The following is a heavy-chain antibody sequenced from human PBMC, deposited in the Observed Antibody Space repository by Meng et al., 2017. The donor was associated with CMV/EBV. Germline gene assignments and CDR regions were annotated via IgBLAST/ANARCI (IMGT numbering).Heavy chain of an antibody. J-gene: IGHJ4*02. Sequence: QVQLQESGPGLGKSAETLSPPCTVSGCSISSYDWSWSRQPAGKGLEWSGRIYSSGSTNYNPSLKSRVTMSVDTSKNQFSLKLSSVTAADTAVYYCARAAVDLSKDYFDYWGQGTLVTVSS. CDR2: IYSSGST. CDR1: GCSISSYD. V-gene: IGHV4-4*07. CDR3: ARAAVDLSKDYFDY. D-gene: IGHD2-15*01.